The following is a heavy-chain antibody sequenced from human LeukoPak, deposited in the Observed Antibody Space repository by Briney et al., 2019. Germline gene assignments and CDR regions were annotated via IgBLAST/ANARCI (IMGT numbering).Heavy chain of an antibody. V-gene: IGHV3-23*01. CDR2: LGSGGRGS. Sequence: PGGSLRLSCAASGFTFSGYAMSWVRQAPGESPEWVSALGSGGRGSHYADSVKGRFTISRGDSKNTLYLQMNSLRAEDTAVYFCARPGLAVAGTRWFDPWGQGTLVTVSS. D-gene: IGHD6-19*01. CDR1: GFTFSGYA. CDR3: ARPGLAVAGTRWFDP. J-gene: IGHJ5*02.